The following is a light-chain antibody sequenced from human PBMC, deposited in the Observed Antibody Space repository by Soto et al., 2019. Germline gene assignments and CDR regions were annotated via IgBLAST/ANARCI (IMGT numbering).Light chain of an antibody. J-gene: IGKJ1*01. V-gene: IGKV1-39*01. Sequence: DIQMTQSPSSLSASVGDRATLTCRASQNVSSYLNGYHQKPGEAPQLLLYATSCLQTGVPSRFSASGSGTDFSLVISSLQPEDSAAYYCQQCYSSRWTFGQGTKVEIK. CDR2: ATS. CDR3: QQCYSSRWT. CDR1: QNVSSY.